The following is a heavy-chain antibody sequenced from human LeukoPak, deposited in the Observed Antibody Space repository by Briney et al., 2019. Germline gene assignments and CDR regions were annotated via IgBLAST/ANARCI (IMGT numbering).Heavy chain of an antibody. Sequence: SETLSLTCTVSGGSISSYYWSWIRQPSGKGLEWIGYIYYSGSTNYNPSLKSRVTISVDTSKNQFSLKLSSVTAADTAVYYCARDGDGYNPFDYWGQGTLVTVSS. CDR3: ARDGDGYNPFDY. CDR2: IYYSGST. J-gene: IGHJ4*02. V-gene: IGHV4-59*01. CDR1: GGSISSYY. D-gene: IGHD5-24*01.